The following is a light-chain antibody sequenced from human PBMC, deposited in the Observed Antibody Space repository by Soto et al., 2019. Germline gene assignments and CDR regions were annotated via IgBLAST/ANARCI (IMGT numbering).Light chain of an antibody. Sequence: DIVMTQSPGSLAVSLGERATINCKSSQSVLYSSNNKNYLAWYQQKAGQPPKLLIYWASTRESGVPDRFSGSGSGTDFTLTISSLQAEDVALYYCHQHYSVPWTFGQGTKVEIK. V-gene: IGKV4-1*01. CDR2: WAS. CDR1: QSVLYSSNNKNY. J-gene: IGKJ1*01. CDR3: HQHYSVPWT.